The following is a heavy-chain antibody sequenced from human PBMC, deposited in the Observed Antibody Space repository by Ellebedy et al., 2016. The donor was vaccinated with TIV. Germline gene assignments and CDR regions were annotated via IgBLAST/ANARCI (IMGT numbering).Heavy chain of an antibody. D-gene: IGHD6-25*01. V-gene: IGHV1-2*02. CDR1: GYTFTADK. J-gene: IGHJ4*02. CDR2: IDPYSGGT. Sequence: ASEKVSCKASGYTFTADKIHWVRQAPGQGLEWMGWIDPYSGGTNYAQRFQGRVTMTKDTSISSAYMELSGLKSDDTAVYYCAALPYTSASSAYWGQGTLVTVSS. CDR3: AALPYTSASSAY.